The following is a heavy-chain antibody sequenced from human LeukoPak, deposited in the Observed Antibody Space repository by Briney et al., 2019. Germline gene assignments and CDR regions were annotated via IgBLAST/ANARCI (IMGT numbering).Heavy chain of an antibody. V-gene: IGHV3-33*01. CDR2: IFSNGVNK. J-gene: IGHJ6*03. Sequence: GTSLRLSCAASGFNLGNHGMHWVRQAPGKGLEWVAIIFSNGVNKYFADSMKGRFTISRDTSKNTLFLEMESLRTEDTAVYYCARHRGSIFEGYMDVWGKGTTVTVSS. CDR1: GFNLGNHG. D-gene: IGHD3-9*01. CDR3: ARHRGSIFEGYMDV.